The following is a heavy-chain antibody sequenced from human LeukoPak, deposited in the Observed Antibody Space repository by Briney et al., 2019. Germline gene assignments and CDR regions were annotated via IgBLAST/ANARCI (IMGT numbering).Heavy chain of an antibody. CDR1: GGSISSGDYY. CDR2: IYYGGST. CDR3: ARGVYDSSGYYCFDY. V-gene: IGHV4-30-4*01. D-gene: IGHD3-22*01. Sequence: SETLSLTCTVSGGSISSGDYYWSWIRQPPGKGLEWIGYIYYGGSTYYNPSLKSRVTISVDTSKNQFSLKLSSVTAADTAVYYCARGVYDSSGYYCFDYWGQGTLVTVSS. J-gene: IGHJ4*02.